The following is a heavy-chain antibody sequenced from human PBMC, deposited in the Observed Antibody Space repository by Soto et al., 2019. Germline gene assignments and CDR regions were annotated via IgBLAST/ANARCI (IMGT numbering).Heavy chain of an antibody. CDR1: GYTLTELS. D-gene: IGHD6-13*01. CDR2: FDPEDGKT. CDR3: ASPYSSSWNYYGMDV. Sequence: ASVKVSCKVSGYTLTELSMHWVRQAPGKGLEWMGGFDPEDGKTIYAQKFQGRVTMTGNTSISTAYMELSSLRSEDTAVYYCASPYSSSWNYYGMDVWGQGTTVTVSS. J-gene: IGHJ6*02. V-gene: IGHV1-24*01.